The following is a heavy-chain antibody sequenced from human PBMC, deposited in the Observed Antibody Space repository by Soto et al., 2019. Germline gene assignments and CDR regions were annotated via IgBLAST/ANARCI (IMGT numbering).Heavy chain of an antibody. V-gene: IGHV4-4*07. Sequence: PSETLSLTCTVSGGSISSYYWSWIRQPAGKGLEWIGRIYTSGSTNYNPSLKSRVTMSVDTSKNQFSLKLSSVTAADTAVYYCAITLIQWLVPPYYFDYWGQGTLVTSPQ. CDR2: IYTSGST. D-gene: IGHD6-19*01. J-gene: IGHJ4*02. CDR3: AITLIQWLVPPYYFDY. CDR1: GGSISSYY.